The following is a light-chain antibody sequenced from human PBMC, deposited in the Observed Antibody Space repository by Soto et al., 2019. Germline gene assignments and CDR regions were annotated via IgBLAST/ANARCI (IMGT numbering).Light chain of an antibody. CDR3: SSFTSRFTFV. Sequence: QSVLTQPASVSGSPGQSIAISCTGTRSDVGAYNYVSWYQQHPGKAPKLMISEVTNRPSGVSDRFSGSKSGNTASLTISGLQAKDEADYYCSSFTSRFTFVFGTGTRSPS. J-gene: IGLJ1*01. V-gene: IGLV2-14*01. CDR2: EVT. CDR1: RSDVGAYNY.